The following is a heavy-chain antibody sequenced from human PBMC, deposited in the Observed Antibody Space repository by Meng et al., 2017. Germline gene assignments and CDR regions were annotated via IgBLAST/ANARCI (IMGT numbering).Heavy chain of an antibody. V-gene: IGHV1-3*01. CDR2: LNAGNGDT. CDR1: GYTFTSYA. CDR3: ARDSCTGGICYRGSFDY. J-gene: IGHJ4*02. Sequence: QVRLVQSGAEVKEPGASVKVSCKASGYTFTSYAMHWVRQAPGQSLEWMGWLNAGNGDTKYSQKFQGRVTITRDSSASTAYMELGSLRSEDTAVYYCARDSCTGGICYRGSFDYWAQGTLVTVSS. D-gene: IGHD2-15*01.